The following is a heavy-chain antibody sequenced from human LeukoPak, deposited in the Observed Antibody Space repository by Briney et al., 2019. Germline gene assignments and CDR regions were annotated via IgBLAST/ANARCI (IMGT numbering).Heavy chain of an antibody. CDR3: ARVMAVLRYGADY. CDR2: ISYAGSP. V-gene: IGHV4-39*07. D-gene: IGHD3-9*01. CDR1: GVSISSSGSY. Sequence: SETLSLTFTVSGVSISSSGSYWAWIRQPPGKGLDWIGTISYAGSPNYNPSLNSRVTMSSDTSSNQFSLRLSSVTDADTAMYYCARVMAVLRYGADYWGQGSLVTVSS. J-gene: IGHJ4*02.